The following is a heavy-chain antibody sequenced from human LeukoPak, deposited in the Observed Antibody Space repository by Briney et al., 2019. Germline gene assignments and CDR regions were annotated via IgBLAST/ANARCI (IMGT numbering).Heavy chain of an antibody. V-gene: IGHV3-66*01. CDR3: ARDGGNNSWYGMDV. D-gene: IGHD4-23*01. CDR2: IYRVGST. CDR1: GFTVSSNY. Sequence: GGSLRLSCAASGFTVSSNYMSWVRQAPGKGLGWVSIIYRVGSTFYADSVEGRFTISRDNSKNTLYLQMNSLRVEDTAIYYCARDGGNNSWYGMDVWGQGTTVTVSS. J-gene: IGHJ6*02.